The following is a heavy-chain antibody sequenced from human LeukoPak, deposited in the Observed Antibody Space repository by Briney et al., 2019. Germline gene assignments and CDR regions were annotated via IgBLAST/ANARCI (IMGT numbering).Heavy chain of an antibody. V-gene: IGHV3-23*01. Sequence: GGSLRLSCAASGFSFSSYAMSWVRQAPGKGLEWVSGISGNGGSTYYADSVQGRFTISRDNSKNTLYLQMNSLRAEDTAVYYCAKGYNKFDYWGQGTLVTVSS. CDR2: ISGNGGST. J-gene: IGHJ4*02. CDR3: AKGYNKFDY. CDR1: GFSFSSYA. D-gene: IGHD3-10*01.